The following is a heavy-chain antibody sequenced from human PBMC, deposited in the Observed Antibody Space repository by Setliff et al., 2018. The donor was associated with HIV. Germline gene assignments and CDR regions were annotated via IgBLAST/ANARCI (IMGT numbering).Heavy chain of an antibody. J-gene: IGHJ6*03. CDR3: ARGFGSSWGGNYYYYYMDV. D-gene: IGHD6-13*01. CDR1: GGSISSHY. Sequence: SETLSLPCTVSGGSISSHYWSWIRQPPGKGLEWIGYIYYSGSTNYNPSLKSRVTISVDTSKNQFSLKLSSVTAADTAVYYCARGFGSSWGGNYYYYYMDVWGKGTTVTVSS. CDR2: IYYSGST. V-gene: IGHV4-59*11.